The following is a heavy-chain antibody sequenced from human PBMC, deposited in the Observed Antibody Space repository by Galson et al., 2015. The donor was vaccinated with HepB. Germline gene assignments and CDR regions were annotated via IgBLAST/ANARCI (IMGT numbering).Heavy chain of an antibody. V-gene: IGHV3-30*03. CDR2: ISNDGNKK. D-gene: IGHD6-19*01. CDR1: GFTFSSSG. Sequence: SLRLSCAASGFTFSSSGMHWVRQAPAKGLGWVAAISNDGNKKYYADSVKGRFTISRDNSKNTLYLQMNSLGAEDTAMYYCARRYGSAWNLGYWGQGTLVIVSS. CDR3: ARRYGSAWNLGY. J-gene: IGHJ4*02.